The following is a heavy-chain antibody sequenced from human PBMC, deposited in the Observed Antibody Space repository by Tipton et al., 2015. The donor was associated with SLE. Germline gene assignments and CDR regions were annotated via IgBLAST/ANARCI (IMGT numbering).Heavy chain of an antibody. J-gene: IGHJ4*02. CDR2: ISTSSVYI. D-gene: IGHD4-17*01. V-gene: IGHV3-21*03. CDR1: GFGVSTRY. CDR3: ARDLRYGDYGSRDY. Sequence: SLRLSCAVSGFGVSTRYMNWVRQAPGKGLEWVSSISTSSVYIYYADSVKGRFTISRDNAKNSLYLQMNSLRVEDTAVYYCARDLRYGDYGSRDYWGQGTLVTVSS.